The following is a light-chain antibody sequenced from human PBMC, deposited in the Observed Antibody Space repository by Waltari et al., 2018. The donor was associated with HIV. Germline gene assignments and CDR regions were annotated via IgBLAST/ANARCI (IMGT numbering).Light chain of an antibody. CDR3: QQRSNWPPLT. CDR2: DAS. V-gene: IGKV3-11*01. CDR1: QSVSSY. Sequence: ELVLTQSPATLSLSRGERATLSCSASQSVSSYLAWYQQKPGQAPRLIIYDASNRATVIPARFSGSGCGPDFTLTISSREPEDFAVYYCQQRSNWPPLTFGQGTKVEIK. J-gene: IGKJ1*01.